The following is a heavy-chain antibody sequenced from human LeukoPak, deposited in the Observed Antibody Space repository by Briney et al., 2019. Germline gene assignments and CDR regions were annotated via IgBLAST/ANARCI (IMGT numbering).Heavy chain of an antibody. CDR1: GFTFSSYG. V-gene: IGHV3-30*03. Sequence: PGRSLRLSCAASGFTFSSYGMHWVRQAPGKGLEWVAVISYDGSNKYYADSVKGRFTISRDNSKNTLYLQMNSLRAEDTAVYYCARESGVAPAVAFDIWGQGTMVTVSS. CDR3: ARESGVAPAVAFDI. J-gene: IGHJ3*02. D-gene: IGHD3-3*01. CDR2: ISYDGSNK.